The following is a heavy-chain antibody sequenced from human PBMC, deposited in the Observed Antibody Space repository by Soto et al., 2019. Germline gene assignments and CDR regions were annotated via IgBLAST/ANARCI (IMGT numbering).Heavy chain of an antibody. J-gene: IGHJ4*02. CDR2: LYTGGNA. Sequence: EEQVVETGGGLIQPGGSLRLSCAPSGFNVSNNYMSWGRQAPGKWLEWVSVLYTGGNAYYADSVKGRFTISRDKSKNTLHLQMTGLRAEDTAVYYCARDPTVTTSYWGQGTLVTVSS. CDR1: GFNVSNNY. D-gene: IGHD4-17*01. CDR3: ARDPTVTTSY. V-gene: IGHV3-53*02.